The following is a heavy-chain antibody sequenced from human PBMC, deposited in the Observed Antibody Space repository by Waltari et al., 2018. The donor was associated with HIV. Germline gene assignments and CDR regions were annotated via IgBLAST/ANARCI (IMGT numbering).Heavy chain of an antibody. D-gene: IGHD2-2*01. V-gene: IGHV3-7*01. Sequence: EVQLVESGGGLVQPGGSLRLSCVGPGFIFSNYWMTWVRQAPGKGLEWVSNIKQDGREKNYVDSVAGRFSISRDNANNSLYLQLNSLRDEDTAVYYCARVYSSTTGRALDYWGQGALVTVSS. CDR1: GFIFSNYW. CDR2: IKQDGREK. CDR3: ARVYSSTTGRALDY. J-gene: IGHJ4*02.